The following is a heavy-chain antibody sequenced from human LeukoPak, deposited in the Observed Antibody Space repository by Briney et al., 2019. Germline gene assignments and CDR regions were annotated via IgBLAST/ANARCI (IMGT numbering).Heavy chain of an antibody. D-gene: IGHD2-21*01. CDR2: IYYSGST. Sequence: PSETLSLTCTVSGGSISSHYWSWIRQPPGKGLEWIGYIYYSGSTNYNPSLKSRVTISVDTSKNQFSLKLSSVTAADTAVYYCAREYTSNNCLYYYYYMDVWGKGTTVTVSS. V-gene: IGHV4-59*11. CDR1: GGSISSHY. J-gene: IGHJ6*03. CDR3: AREYTSNNCLYYYYYMDV.